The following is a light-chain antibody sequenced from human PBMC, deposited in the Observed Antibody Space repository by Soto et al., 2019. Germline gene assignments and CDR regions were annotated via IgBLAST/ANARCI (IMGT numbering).Light chain of an antibody. CDR3: VLLYGGAWE. Sequence: QTVVTQEPSLTVSPGGTVTLTCALTTGAVTSDYYPNWFQRKPGQALRTLIYRTSNKHSWTPARFSGSLLGGKAALTLSGVQPEDEADYYCVLLYGGAWEFGGGTKLTVL. J-gene: IGLJ3*02. CDR2: RTS. V-gene: IGLV7-43*01. CDR1: TGAVTSDYY.